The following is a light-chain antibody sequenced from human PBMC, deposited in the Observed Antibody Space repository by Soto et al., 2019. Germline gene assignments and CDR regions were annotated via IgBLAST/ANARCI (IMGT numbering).Light chain of an antibody. J-gene: IGLJ1*01. CDR1: SXDVGGNKY. CDR2: KVS. CDR3: TSSTSDSRYG. V-gene: IGLV2-14*01. Sequence: QSSLTQPASVSGSPGQSITISCTGTSXDVGGNKYVSWYQQYPGKVPKLLINKVSNRPSGVSNRFSGSKSGITASLTISGLLAEDEADYFCTSSTSDSRYGFGSGTKFTV.